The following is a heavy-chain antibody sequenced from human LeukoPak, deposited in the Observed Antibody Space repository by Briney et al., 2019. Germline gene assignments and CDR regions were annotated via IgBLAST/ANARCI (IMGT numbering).Heavy chain of an antibody. CDR1: GGSFSGYY. Sequence: SETLSLTCAVYGGSFSGYYWSWIRQPPGKGLEWIGYIYYSGSTNYNPSLKSRVTISVDTSKNQFSLKLSSVTAADTAVYYCARDQGSSGWYAFDYWGQGTLVTVSS. D-gene: IGHD6-19*01. CDR2: IYYSGST. CDR3: ARDQGSSGWYAFDY. J-gene: IGHJ4*02. V-gene: IGHV4-59*01.